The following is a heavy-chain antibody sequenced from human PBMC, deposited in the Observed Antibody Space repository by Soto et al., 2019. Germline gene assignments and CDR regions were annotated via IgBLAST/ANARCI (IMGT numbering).Heavy chain of an antibody. CDR2: IIPIFGTA. CDR3: ARAVRFLEWSNLDY. V-gene: IGHV1-69*13. D-gene: IGHD3-3*01. Sequence: ASVKVSCKASGGTFSSYAISWVRQAPGQGLEWMGGIIPIFGTANYAQKFQGRVTITADESTSTAYMELSSLRSEDTAVYYCARAVRFLEWSNLDYRGQGTLVTVSS. CDR1: GGTFSSYA. J-gene: IGHJ4*02.